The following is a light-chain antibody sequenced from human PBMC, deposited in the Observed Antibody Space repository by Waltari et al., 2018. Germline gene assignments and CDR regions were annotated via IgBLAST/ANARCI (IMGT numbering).Light chain of an antibody. CDR3: GTWDISLSTVV. Sequence: HSVLTQPPSVSAAPGQTVTISCSGNNSNIGKNHVSWYQQFPGTAPKLLIYDNYKRPSGIPDRFSGSKSGTSATLDIAGLQTGDEADYYCGTWDISLSTVVFGGGTKVTVL. V-gene: IGLV1-51*01. CDR2: DNY. CDR1: NSNIGKNH. J-gene: IGLJ2*01.